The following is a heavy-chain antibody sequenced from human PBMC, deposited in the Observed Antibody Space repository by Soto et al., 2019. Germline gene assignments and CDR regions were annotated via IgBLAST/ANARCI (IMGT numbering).Heavy chain of an antibody. Sequence: GASVKVSCKASGGTFSSYTISWVRQAPGQGLEWMGRIIPILGIANYAQKFQGRVTITADKSTSTAYMEMSSLRSEDTAEYYCERGSSGYADDAFDFWGKGTMDPVS. CDR1: GGTFSSYT. CDR3: ERGSSGYADDAFDF. V-gene: IGHV1-69*02. CDR2: IIPILGIA. J-gene: IGHJ3*01. D-gene: IGHD5-12*01.